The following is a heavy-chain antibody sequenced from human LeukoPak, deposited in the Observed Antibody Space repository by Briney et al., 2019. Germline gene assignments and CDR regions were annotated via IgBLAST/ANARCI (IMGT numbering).Heavy chain of an antibody. Sequence: PGGSLRLSCAASGFTFSNYWMSWVRQAPGKGLEWVANIKEDGSEEYYVDSVKGRFSISRDNAHNSLYLQMSSLRAEDTAVYYCARWGVQWGPDYWGQGTLVTVSS. CDR3: ARWGVQWGPDY. CDR1: GFTFSNYW. D-gene: IGHD1-26*01. J-gene: IGHJ4*02. V-gene: IGHV3-7*01. CDR2: IKEDGSEE.